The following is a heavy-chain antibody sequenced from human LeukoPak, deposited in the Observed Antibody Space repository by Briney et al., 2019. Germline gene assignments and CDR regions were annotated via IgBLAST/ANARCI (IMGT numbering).Heavy chain of an antibody. D-gene: IGHD3-3*01. J-gene: IGHJ4*02. CDR1: GGSISSSSYY. Sequence: PSETLSLTCTVSGGSISSSSYYWGWIRQPPGKGLEWIGSIYYSGSTYYNPSLKSRVTISVDTSKNQFSLKLSSVTAADMAVYYCARHLDFWSGYQIDYWGQGTLVTVSS. CDR3: ARHLDFWSGYQIDY. V-gene: IGHV4-39*01. CDR2: IYYSGST.